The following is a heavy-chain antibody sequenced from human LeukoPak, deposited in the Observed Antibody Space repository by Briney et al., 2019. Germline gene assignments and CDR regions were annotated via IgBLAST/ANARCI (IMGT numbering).Heavy chain of an antibody. Sequence: GGSLRLSCAASGFTFDDYGMSWVRQAPGKGLEWVSGINWNGGSTGYADSVKGRFTISRDNAKNSLYLQMNSLRAEDTALYYCARDSWAGRNHYYYYMDVWGKGTTVTVSS. CDR2: INWNGGST. V-gene: IGHV3-20*04. J-gene: IGHJ6*03. CDR1: GFTFDDYG. D-gene: IGHD1-14*01. CDR3: ARDSWAGRNHYYYYMDV.